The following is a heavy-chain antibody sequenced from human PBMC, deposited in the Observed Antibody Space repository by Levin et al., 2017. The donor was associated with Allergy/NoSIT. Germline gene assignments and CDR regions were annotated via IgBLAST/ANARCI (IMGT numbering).Heavy chain of an antibody. V-gene: IGHV3-11*01. J-gene: IGHJ4*02. CDR3: ARTLSRPPNAPWSFDH. D-gene: IGHD2-15*01. CDR2: ITSSGITT. Sequence: GGSLRLSCAASGFIFSDHYMNWIRQAPGKGLEWVSYITSSGITTYYADSVKGRFTISRDNAKNSLYLDMNSLRAADTAVYYCARTLSRPPNAPWSFDHSRQGLLVTVSS. CDR1: GFIFSDHY.